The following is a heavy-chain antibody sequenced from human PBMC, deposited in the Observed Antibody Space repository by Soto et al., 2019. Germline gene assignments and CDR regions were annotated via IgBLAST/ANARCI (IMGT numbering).Heavy chain of an antibody. V-gene: IGHV4-31*03. Sequence: SETLSLTCTVSGGSISSGGYYWSWIRQHPGKGLEWIGYIYYSGSTYYNPSLKSRVTISVDTSKNQFSLKLSSVTAADTAVYYCARDLGRLGVAGDGNWFDPWGQGTLVTVSS. CDR1: GGSISSGGYY. CDR3: ARDLGRLGVAGDGNWFDP. D-gene: IGHD6-19*01. J-gene: IGHJ5*02. CDR2: IYYSGST.